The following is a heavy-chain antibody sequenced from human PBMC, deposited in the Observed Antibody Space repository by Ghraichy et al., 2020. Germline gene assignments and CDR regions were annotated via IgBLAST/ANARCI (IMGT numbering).Heavy chain of an antibody. J-gene: IGHJ4*02. CDR2: ISATGANT. CDR3: AVNHLLGSSGYTFDQ. D-gene: IGHD3-22*01. CDR1: GFTFSDHA. V-gene: IGHV3-23*01. Sequence: GESLNISCAASGFTFSDHAMSWVRQAPGKGLEWVLSISATGANTYSADSVKGRLSISRDNSRNTVFLHMNFLTADDTAVYYCAVNHLLGSSGYTFDQWGQGALVIVSA.